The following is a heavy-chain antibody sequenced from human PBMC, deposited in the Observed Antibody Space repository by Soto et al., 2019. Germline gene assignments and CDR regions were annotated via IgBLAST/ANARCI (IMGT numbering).Heavy chain of an antibody. V-gene: IGHV4-39*01. J-gene: IGHJ4*02. CDR2: IYYSGST. CDR1: GGSISSSSYY. CDR3: ARRPVTYYYDSSGLLFDY. D-gene: IGHD3-22*01. Sequence: SETLSLTCTVSGGSISSSSYYWGWIRQPPGKGLEWIGSIYYSGSTYYNPSLKSRVTISVDTSKNQFSLKLSSVTAADTAVYYCARRPVTYYYDSSGLLFDYWGQGTLLTVSS.